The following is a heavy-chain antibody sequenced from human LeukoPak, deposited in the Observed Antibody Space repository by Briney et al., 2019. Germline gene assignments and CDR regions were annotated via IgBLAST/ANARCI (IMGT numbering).Heavy chain of an antibody. CDR3: ARDQGSSSWYIRPYLDY. J-gene: IGHJ4*02. CDR2: ISGSGGST. Sequence: GGSLRLSCAASGFTFSSYAMSWVRQAPGKGLEWVSAISGSGGSTYYADSVKGRFTISRDNSKNTLYLQMNSLRAEDTAVYYCARDQGSSSWYIRPYLDYWGQGTLVTVSS. CDR1: GFTFSSYA. V-gene: IGHV3-23*01. D-gene: IGHD6-13*01.